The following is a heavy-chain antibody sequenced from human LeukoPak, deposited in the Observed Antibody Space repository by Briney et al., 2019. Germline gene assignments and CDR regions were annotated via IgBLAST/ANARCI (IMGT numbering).Heavy chain of an antibody. CDR1: GYTFISYD. V-gene: IGHV1-8*01. CDR3: ARDLDTSGYYSYFDP. CDR2: MNPNSGNT. J-gene: IGHJ5*02. Sequence: ASVKVSCKASGYTFISYDINWVRQATGQGLEWMGWMNPNSGNTGYAQKFQGRVTMTRNTSISTAYMELSSLRSEDTAVYYCARDLDTSGYYSYFDPWGQGTLVTVSS. D-gene: IGHD3-22*01.